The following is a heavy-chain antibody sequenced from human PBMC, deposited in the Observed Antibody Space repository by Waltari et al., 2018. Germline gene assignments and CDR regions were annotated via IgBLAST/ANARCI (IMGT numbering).Heavy chain of an antibody. Sequence: QVKLVQSGAAVKKPGSSVKVSCKASGGTFSSYAISWLRQAPGQGLEWMGRIITIFGTANYAQKFQGRVTITADKSTSTAYMELSSLRSEDTAVYYCARDRAYYGMDVWGQGTTVTVSS. CDR3: ARDRAYYGMDV. CDR2: IITIFGTA. V-gene: IGHV1-69*08. J-gene: IGHJ6*02. CDR1: GGTFSSYA.